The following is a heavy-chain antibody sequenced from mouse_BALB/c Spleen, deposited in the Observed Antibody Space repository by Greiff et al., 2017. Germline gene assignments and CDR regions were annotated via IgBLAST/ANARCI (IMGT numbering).Heavy chain of an antibody. Sequence: EVQLVESGAELVKPGASVKLSCTASGFNIKDTYMHWVKQRPEQGLEWIGRIDPANGNTKYDPKFQGKATITADTSSNTAYLQLSSLTSEDTAVYYCARGVTGTWYFDVWGAGTTVTVSS. CDR3: ARGVTGTWYFDV. J-gene: IGHJ1*01. V-gene: IGHV14-3*02. CDR1: GFNIKDTY. CDR2: IDPANGNT. D-gene: IGHD4-1*01.